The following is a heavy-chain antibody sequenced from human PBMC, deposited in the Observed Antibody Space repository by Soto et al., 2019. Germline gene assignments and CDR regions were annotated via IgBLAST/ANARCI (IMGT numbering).Heavy chain of an antibody. D-gene: IGHD3-10*01. CDR3: ARGQAIRRITMVRGVNFDY. J-gene: IGHJ4*02. CDR2: INHSGST. CDR1: GGSFSGYY. V-gene: IGHV4-34*01. Sequence: SETLSLTCAVHGGSFSGYYWSWIRQPPGKGLEWIGEINHSGSTNYNPSLKSRVTISVDTSKNQFSLKLSSVTAADTAVYYCARGQAIRRITMVRGVNFDYWGQGTLVTVSS.